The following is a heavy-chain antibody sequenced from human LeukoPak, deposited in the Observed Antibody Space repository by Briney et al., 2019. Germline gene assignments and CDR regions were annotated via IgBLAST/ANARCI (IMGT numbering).Heavy chain of an antibody. Sequence: SGGSLRLSCAASGFTFSSYSMNWVRQAPGKGLEWISYIRSSSSTIYYADSVKGRFTISRDNSKNTLYLQMNSLRAEDTAVYYCAKEGGYSGYQFYYYYMDVWGKGTTVTISS. CDR3: AKEGGYSGYQFYYYYMDV. D-gene: IGHD5-12*01. J-gene: IGHJ6*03. CDR1: GFTFSSYS. V-gene: IGHV3-48*01. CDR2: IRSSSSTI.